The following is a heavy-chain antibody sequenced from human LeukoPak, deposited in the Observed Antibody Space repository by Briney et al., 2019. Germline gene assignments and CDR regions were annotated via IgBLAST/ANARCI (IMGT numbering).Heavy chain of an antibody. CDR2: IKQDGSEK. CDR1: GFTFSSYW. Sequence: PGGSLRLSCAASGFTFSSYWMSWVRQAPGKGLEWVANIKQDGSEKYYVDSVKGRFTISRDNAKNSLYLQMNSLKAEDTAVYYCAREGLPPIHGAVTIYYFDHWGQGTLVTVSS. CDR3: AREGLPPIHGAVTIYYFDH. D-gene: IGHD4-17*01. J-gene: IGHJ4*02. V-gene: IGHV3-7*01.